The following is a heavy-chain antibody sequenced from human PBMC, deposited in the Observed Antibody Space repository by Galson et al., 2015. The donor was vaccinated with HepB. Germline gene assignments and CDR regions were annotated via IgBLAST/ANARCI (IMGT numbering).Heavy chain of an antibody. D-gene: IGHD3-10*01. V-gene: IGHV1-69*13. J-gene: IGHJ6*02. CDR2: IIPIFGTA. CDR1: GGTFSSYA. CDR3: ARAASRTTMVRGVIISGYYYYGMDV. Sequence: SVKVSCKASGGTFSSYAISWVRQAPGQGLEWMGGIIPIFGTANYAQKFQGRVTITADESTSTAYMELSSLRSEDTAVYYCARAASRTTMVRGVIISGYYYYGMDVWGQGTTVTVSS.